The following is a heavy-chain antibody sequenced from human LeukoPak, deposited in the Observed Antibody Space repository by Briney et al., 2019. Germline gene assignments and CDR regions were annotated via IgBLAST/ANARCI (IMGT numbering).Heavy chain of an antibody. CDR3: AKVILPGEWLQSPGLY. CDR1: GFTFSSYG. V-gene: IGHV3-30*18. D-gene: IGHD5-12*01. CDR2: ISYDGSNK. Sequence: PGGSLRLPCAASGFTFSSYGMHWVRQAPGKGLEWVAVISYDGSNKYYADSVKGRFTISGDNSKNTLYLQMNSLRAEDTAVYYCAKVILPGEWLQSPGLYWGQGTLVTVSS. J-gene: IGHJ4*02.